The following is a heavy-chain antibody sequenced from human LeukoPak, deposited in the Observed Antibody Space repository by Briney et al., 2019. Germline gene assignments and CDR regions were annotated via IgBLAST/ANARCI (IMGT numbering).Heavy chain of an antibody. Sequence: GGSLRLSCAASGFTFSSYWMSWVRQAPGKGLEWVANIKQDGSEKYYVDSVKGRFTISRDNAKNSLYLQMNSLRAEDTALYYCAKDKGSGPRSGYFQHWCQGTLVTVSS. CDR2: IKQDGSEK. V-gene: IGHV3-7*03. CDR3: AKDKGSGPRSGYFQH. J-gene: IGHJ1*01. CDR1: GFTFSSYW. D-gene: IGHD6-19*01.